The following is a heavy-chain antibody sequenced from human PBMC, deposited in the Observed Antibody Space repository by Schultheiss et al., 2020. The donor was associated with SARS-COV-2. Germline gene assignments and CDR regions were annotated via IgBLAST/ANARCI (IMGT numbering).Heavy chain of an antibody. J-gene: IGHJ6*02. V-gene: IGHV4-39*07. CDR3: ARDRFCSSTSCYRGPNYYYYYGMDV. Sequence: SETLSLTCAVYGGSISSSSYYWGWIRQPPGKGLEWIGSIYTSGSTNYNPSLKSRVTMSVDTSKNQFSLKLSSVTAADTAVYYCARDRFCSSTSCYRGPNYYYYYGMDVWGQGTTVTVSS. D-gene: IGHD2-2*01. CDR2: IYTSGST. CDR1: GGSISSSSYY.